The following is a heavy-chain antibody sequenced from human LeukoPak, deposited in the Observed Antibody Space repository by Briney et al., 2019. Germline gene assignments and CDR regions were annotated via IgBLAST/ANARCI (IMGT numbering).Heavy chain of an antibody. Sequence: PSETLSLTCAVYGGSFSGYYWSWIRQPPGKGLEWIGEINHSGSTNYNPSLKSRVTISVDTSKNQFSLTLNSVTAADTAVYYCARRVVVITFSDAFDIWGQGTMVTVSS. J-gene: IGHJ3*02. D-gene: IGHD3-16*01. CDR1: GGSFSGYY. CDR2: INHSGST. CDR3: ARRVVVITFSDAFDI. V-gene: IGHV4-34*01.